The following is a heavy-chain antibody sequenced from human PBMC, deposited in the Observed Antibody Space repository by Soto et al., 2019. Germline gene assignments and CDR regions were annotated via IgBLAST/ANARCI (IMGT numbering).Heavy chain of an antibody. CDR2: INAGNGNT. J-gene: IGHJ3*02. V-gene: IGHV1-3*01. CDR3: ARDSPFLADAFDI. D-gene: IGHD3-3*01. Sequence: ASVKVSCKASGYTFTSYAMHWVRQAPGQRLEWMGWINAGNGNTKYSQKFQGRVTITRDTSASTAYMELSSLRSGDTAVYYCARDSPFLADAFDIWGQGTMVTVSS. CDR1: GYTFTSYA.